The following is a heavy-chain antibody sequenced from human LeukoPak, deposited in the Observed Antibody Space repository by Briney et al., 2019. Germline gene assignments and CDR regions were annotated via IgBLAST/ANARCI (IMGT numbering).Heavy chain of an antibody. V-gene: IGHV3-74*01. CDR1: GFTFSSYW. J-gene: IGHJ1*01. Sequence: GGSLRLSCAASGFTFSSYWMHWVRQAPGKGLVWVSRIKSDGSTNYADSVKGRFTISRDNAKNTVSLQMNSLRAEDTGVYYCARAPSEIGGYYPEYFRHWGQGTLVTVPS. CDR3: ARAPSEIGGYYPEYFRH. CDR2: IKSDGST. D-gene: IGHD3-22*01.